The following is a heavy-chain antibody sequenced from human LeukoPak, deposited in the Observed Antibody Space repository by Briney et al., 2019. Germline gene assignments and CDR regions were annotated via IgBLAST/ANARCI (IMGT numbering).Heavy chain of an antibody. D-gene: IGHD3-3*01. CDR3: ARQYDPKGYYGMDV. CDR1: GFSFSSYS. Sequence: GGSLRLSCAASGFSFSSYSMNWVRQAPGKGLEWVSSITRSSSYIYYADSVKGRFTISRDNAKNSLYLQMNSLRAEDTAVYYCARQYDPKGYYGMDVWGQGTTVTVSS. V-gene: IGHV3-21*01. CDR2: ITRSSSYI. J-gene: IGHJ6*02.